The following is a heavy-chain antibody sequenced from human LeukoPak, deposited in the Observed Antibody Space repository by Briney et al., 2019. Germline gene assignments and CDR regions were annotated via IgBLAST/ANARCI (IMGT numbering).Heavy chain of an antibody. V-gene: IGHV3-9*01. J-gene: IGHJ4*02. D-gene: IGHD4/OR15-4a*01. CDR2: ISWNSGSI. CDR3: AKESYGGGPCDY. Sequence: GRSLRLSCAASGFTFDDYAMHWVRQAPGQGLEWASGISWNSGSIVYADSVKGRFTISRDNAKNSLYLQMNSLRAEDTALYYCAKESYGGGPCDYWGQGTLVTVSS. CDR1: GFTFDDYA.